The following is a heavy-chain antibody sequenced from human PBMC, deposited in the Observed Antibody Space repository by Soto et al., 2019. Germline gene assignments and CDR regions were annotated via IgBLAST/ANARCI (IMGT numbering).Heavy chain of an antibody. J-gene: IGHJ4*02. D-gene: IGHD3-10*02. V-gene: IGHV3-7*01. Sequence: GGSLRLSCAASGFTFSDYWMSWVRQAPGKGLEWVGNIRQDGSEKYYVDSVKGRVTISSDNDKNSLYLHMNRLRAEDTAVYFCASTRFAAHPWDYWGQGTPVTVSS. CDR2: IRQDGSEK. CDR1: GFTFSDYW. CDR3: ASTRFAAHPWDY.